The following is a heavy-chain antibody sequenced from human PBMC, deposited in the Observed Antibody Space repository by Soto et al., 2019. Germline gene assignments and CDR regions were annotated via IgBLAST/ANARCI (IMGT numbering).Heavy chain of an antibody. D-gene: IGHD3-3*01. CDR1: GFTFSSYG. Sequence: GGSLRLSCAASGFTFSSYGMHWVRQAPGKGLEWVAVIWYDGSNKYYADSVKGRFTISRDNSKNTLYLQMNSLRAEDTAVYYCARGGIAYDFWSGYPPDAIDIWGQGTMVTVSS. CDR2: IWYDGSNK. J-gene: IGHJ3*02. V-gene: IGHV3-33*01. CDR3: ARGGIAYDFWSGYPPDAIDI.